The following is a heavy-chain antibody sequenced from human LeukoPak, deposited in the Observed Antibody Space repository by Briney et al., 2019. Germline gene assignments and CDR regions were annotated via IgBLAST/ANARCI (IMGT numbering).Heavy chain of an antibody. Sequence: ASVKVSCKASGGTFSSYAISWVRQAPGQGLEWMGGIIPIFGTANYAQKFQGRVTITADESTSTAYMELSSLRSEDTAVYYCASSLVGATNGGYYFDYWGQRTLVTVSS. V-gene: IGHV1-69*13. D-gene: IGHD1-26*01. CDR3: ASSLVGATNGGYYFDY. CDR2: IIPIFGTA. J-gene: IGHJ4*02. CDR1: GGTFSSYA.